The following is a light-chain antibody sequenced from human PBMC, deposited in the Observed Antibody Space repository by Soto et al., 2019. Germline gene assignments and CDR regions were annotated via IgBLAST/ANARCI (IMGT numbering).Light chain of an antibody. CDR2: DVS. CDR1: TSDIGASKY. Sequence: QSALTQPASVSGSPGQSITISCTGTTSDIGASKYVSWYQQHPGKAPKLMIYDVSNRPSGVSNRFSGSKSGNTASLTISGLQAEDEADYYCSSYTSSGAVLFGGGTKVTVL. J-gene: IGLJ3*02. CDR3: SSYTSSGAVL. V-gene: IGLV2-14*03.